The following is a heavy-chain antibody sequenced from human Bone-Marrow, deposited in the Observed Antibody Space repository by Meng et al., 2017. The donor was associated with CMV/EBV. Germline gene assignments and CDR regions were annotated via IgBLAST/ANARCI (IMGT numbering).Heavy chain of an antibody. J-gene: IGHJ6*02. CDR3: AMCYNWNSGRGGIDV. CDR1: GGFISSSNW. CDR2: IFQSGST. V-gene: IGHV4-4*02. D-gene: IGHD1-7*01. Sequence: SETLSLTCAVSGGFISSSNWWSWVRQPPGKGLEWSGGIFQSGSTNYSPSLKSPVAMSVDKPKNQIYLKLGSVTAPDTAVYYCAMCYNWNSGRGGIDVWGQGTTVTVSS.